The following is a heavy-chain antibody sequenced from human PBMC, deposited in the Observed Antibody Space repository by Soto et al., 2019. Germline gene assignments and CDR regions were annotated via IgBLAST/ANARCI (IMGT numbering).Heavy chain of an antibody. CDR1: GYTFTSYA. V-gene: IGHV1-3*01. D-gene: IGHD1-26*01. CDR3: ARVEWELPLRAFDI. J-gene: IGHJ3*02. CDR2: INAGNGNT. Sequence: ASVKVSCKASGYTFTSYAMHWVLQAPGQRLEWMGWINAGNGNTKYSQKFQGRVTITRDTSASTAYMELSSLRSEDTAVYYCARVEWELPLRAFDIWGQGTMVTVSS.